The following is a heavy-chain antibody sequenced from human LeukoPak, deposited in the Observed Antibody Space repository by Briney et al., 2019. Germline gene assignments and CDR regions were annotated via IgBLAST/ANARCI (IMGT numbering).Heavy chain of an antibody. CDR2: IHYSGNT. V-gene: IGHV4-59*01. CDR3: AGLSINWNALGY. D-gene: IGHD1-1*01. CDR1: GGSISSYY. J-gene: IGHJ4*02. Sequence: SETLSLTCTVSGGSISSYYWGWIRQPPGKGLEWIGCIHYSGNTHYNPSLKSRVTISADTSKNQFSLKLNSVTAADTAVYYCAGLSINWNALGYWGQGTLVTVSS.